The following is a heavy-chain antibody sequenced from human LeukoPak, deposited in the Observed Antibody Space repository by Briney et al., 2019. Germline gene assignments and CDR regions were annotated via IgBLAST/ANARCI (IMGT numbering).Heavy chain of an antibody. J-gene: IGHJ4*02. Sequence: GRSLRHSCAASGFTFSSYAMHWVRQAPGKGLEWVAVISYDGSNKYYADSVKGRFTISRDNAKNTLYLQMNSLRVEDTAVYYCARGYSVRGDYWGQGTLVTVSS. CDR1: GFTFSSYA. CDR3: ARGYSVRGDY. CDR2: ISYDGSNK. V-gene: IGHV3-30*04. D-gene: IGHD2-21*01.